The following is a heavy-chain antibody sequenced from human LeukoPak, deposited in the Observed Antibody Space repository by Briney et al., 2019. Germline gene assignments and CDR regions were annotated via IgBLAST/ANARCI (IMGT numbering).Heavy chain of an antibody. D-gene: IGHD3-3*01. CDR3: TRAENDFWSGYYYFDY. V-gene: IGHV3-49*03. CDR1: GFTFGDYV. CDR2: IRSKAYGGTT. Sequence: QPGGSLRLSCTASGFTFGDYVMSWFRQAPGKGLEWVGFIRSKAYGGTTEYAASVKGRFTISRDDSKSIAYLQMNSLKTEDTAVYYCTRAENDFWSGYYYFDYWGQGTLVTVSS. J-gene: IGHJ4*02.